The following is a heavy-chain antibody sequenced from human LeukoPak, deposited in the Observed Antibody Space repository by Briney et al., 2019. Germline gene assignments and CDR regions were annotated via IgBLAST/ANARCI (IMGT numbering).Heavy chain of an antibody. CDR3: ASSNNPSIAAADPFDY. Sequence: GGSLRLSCAASGFTFSSYAMSWVRQAPGKGLEWVSAISSSGSTIYYADSVKGRFTISRDNAKNSLYLQMNSLRAEDTAVYYCASSNNPSIAAADPFDYWGQGTLVTVSS. V-gene: IGHV3-48*04. CDR1: GFTFSSYA. CDR2: ISSSGSTI. D-gene: IGHD6-13*01. J-gene: IGHJ4*02.